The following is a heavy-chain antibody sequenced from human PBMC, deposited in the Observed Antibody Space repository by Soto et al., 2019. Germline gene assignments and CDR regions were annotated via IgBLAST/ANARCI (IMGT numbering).Heavy chain of an antibody. CDR1: GFTFSSYS. J-gene: IGHJ4*02. CDR2: MSSSSSYI. Sequence: PGGSLRLSCAASGFTFSSYSMNWVRQAPGKGLEWVSSMSSSSSYIYYADSVKGRFTISRDNAKNSLYLQMSSLRAEDTAVYYCARNPLYRYAPNPDYGGQGTRGTVSS. V-gene: IGHV3-21*01. D-gene: IGHD5-18*01. CDR3: ARNPLYRYAPNPDY.